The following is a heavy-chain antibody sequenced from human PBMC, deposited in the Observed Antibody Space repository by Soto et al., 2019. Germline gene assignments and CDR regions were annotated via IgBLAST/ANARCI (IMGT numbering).Heavy chain of an antibody. D-gene: IGHD2-21*02. CDR2: IYYSATT. CDR3: ARHLPYCGGDCYSLDY. V-gene: IGHV4-39*01. J-gene: IGHJ4*02. CDR1: GGSISSSSYF. Sequence: SETLSLTCTVSGGSISSSSYFWGWIRQPPGKGLEWIGYIYYSATTNYSPSLKSRVTISVDTSKNQFSLNLSSVTAAGTAVYYCARHLPYCGGDCYSLDYWGQGTLVTVSS.